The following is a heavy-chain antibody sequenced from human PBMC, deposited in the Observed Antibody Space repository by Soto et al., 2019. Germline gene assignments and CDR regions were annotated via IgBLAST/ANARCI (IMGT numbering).Heavy chain of an antibody. V-gene: IGHV3-21*01. D-gene: IGHD6-13*01. CDR1: GFTFSSYS. J-gene: IGHJ3*02. CDR2: ISSSSSYI. Sequence: VQLVESGGGLVKPGGSLRLSCAASGFTFSSYSMNWVRQAPGKGLEWVSSISSSSSYIYYADSVKGRFTISRDNAKNSLYLQMNSLRAEDTAVYYCARDLEQQLVMGAFDIWGQGTMVTVSS. CDR3: ARDLEQQLVMGAFDI.